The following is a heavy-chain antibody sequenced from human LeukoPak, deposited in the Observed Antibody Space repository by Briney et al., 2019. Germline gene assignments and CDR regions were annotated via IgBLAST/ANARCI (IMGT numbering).Heavy chain of an antibody. CDR2: ISYDGSNK. V-gene: IGHV3-30*18. Sequence: GGSLRLSCAASGFTFSSYGMHWVRQAPGKGLEWVAVISYDGSNKYYADSVKGRFTISRDNSKNTLYLQMNSLRAEDTAVYYCAKAEGQGLTGYYRPFGYWGQGTLVTVSS. J-gene: IGHJ4*02. CDR1: GFTFSSYG. D-gene: IGHD3-9*01. CDR3: AKAEGQGLTGYYRPFGY.